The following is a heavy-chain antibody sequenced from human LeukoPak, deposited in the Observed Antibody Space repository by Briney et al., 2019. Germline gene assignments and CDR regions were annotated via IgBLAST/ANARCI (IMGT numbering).Heavy chain of an antibody. CDR3: ARXTYYYDSSGYPPDY. CDR2: XTAXXGNT. Sequence: ASVKVSCKASGXTXXSXXXSXXXXXXGQGXXWXXXXTAXXGNTXYAQKXKGRVTMTTDTSTSTAYMELRSLRSDDTAVYYCARXTYYYDSSGYPPDYWGQGTLVTVSS. D-gene: IGHD3-22*01. V-gene: IGHV1-18*01. J-gene: IGHJ4*02. CDR1: GXTXXSXX.